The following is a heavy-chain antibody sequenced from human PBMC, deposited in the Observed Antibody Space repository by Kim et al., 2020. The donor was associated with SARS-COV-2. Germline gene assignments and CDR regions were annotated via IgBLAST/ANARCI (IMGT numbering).Heavy chain of an antibody. CDR2: IYSGGST. V-gene: IGHV3-66*01. CDR3: ARDSGGSYYQPYWFDP. J-gene: IGHJ5*02. D-gene: IGHD1-26*01. Sequence: GGSLRLSCAASGFTVSSNYMSWVRQAPGKGLEWVSVIYSGGSTYYADSVKGRFTISRDNSKNTLYLQMNSLRAEDTAVYYCARDSGGSYYQPYWFDPWGQGTLVTVSS. CDR1: GFTVSSNY.